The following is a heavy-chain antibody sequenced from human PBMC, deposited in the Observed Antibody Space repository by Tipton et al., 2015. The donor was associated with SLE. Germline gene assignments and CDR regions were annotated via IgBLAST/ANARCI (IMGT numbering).Heavy chain of an antibody. D-gene: IGHD4-17*01. J-gene: IGHJ4*02. CDR3: AKDYNYDYPDYN. CDR2: IFSSGNT. Sequence: TLSLTCTVSGGSISSSTYYWGWIRQAPGKGLEWIGGIFSSGNTYYNPSLKSRVTISVDTSRNQFSLKLNSVTAADTAVYYCAKDYNYDYPDYNWGQGTLVIVSS. CDR1: GGSISSSTYY. V-gene: IGHV4-39*07.